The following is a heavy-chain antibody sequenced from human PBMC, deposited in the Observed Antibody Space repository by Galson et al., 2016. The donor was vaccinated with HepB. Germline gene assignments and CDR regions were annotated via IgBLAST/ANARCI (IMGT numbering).Heavy chain of an antibody. CDR3: ARETRYNWNYVDY. V-gene: IGHV4-34*01. J-gene: IGHJ4*02. Sequence: SETLSLTCTISGGSFNDYYWSWIRQSPGKGLEWIGEINHSGSTNYNPSLKSRVTISLDTSKNQFSLNLTSVTAADTAVYYCARETRYNWNYVDYWGPGTLVTVSS. CDR2: INHSGST. D-gene: IGHD1-7*01. CDR1: GGSFNDYY.